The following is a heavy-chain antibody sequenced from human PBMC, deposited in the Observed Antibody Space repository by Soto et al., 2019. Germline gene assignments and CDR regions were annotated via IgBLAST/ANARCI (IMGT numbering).Heavy chain of an antibody. V-gene: IGHV1-18*01. J-gene: IGHJ4*02. D-gene: IGHD2-15*01. Sequence: QVQLVKSGAEVKKPGASVKVSCKASGYTFTSYGISWVRQAPGQGLEWMGWISAYNGNTKYAQNLQGRVTMTTDTSTSTAYMELRSLRSDDTAVYYCATSNCSGGSCYSYYFDYWGQGTLVTVSS. CDR1: GYTFTSYG. CDR3: ATSNCSGGSCYSYYFDY. CDR2: ISAYNGNT.